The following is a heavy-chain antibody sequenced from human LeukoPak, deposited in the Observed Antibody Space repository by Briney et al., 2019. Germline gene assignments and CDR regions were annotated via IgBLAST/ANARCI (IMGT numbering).Heavy chain of an antibody. J-gene: IGHJ5*02. Sequence: SETLSLTCAVSGGSISSGGYSWSWIRQPPGKGLEWIGYIYHSGSTYYNPSLKSRVTISVDRSKNQFSLKLSSVTAADTAVYYCARTHRYCSSTSCSRDTRVIWFDPWGQGTLVTVSS. CDR3: ARTHRYCSSTSCSRDTRVIWFDP. CDR2: IYHSGST. D-gene: IGHD2-2*01. V-gene: IGHV4-30-2*01. CDR1: GGSISSGGYS.